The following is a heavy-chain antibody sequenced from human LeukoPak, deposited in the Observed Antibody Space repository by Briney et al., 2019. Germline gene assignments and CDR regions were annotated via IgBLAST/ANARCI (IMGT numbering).Heavy chain of an antibody. D-gene: IGHD4/OR15-4a*01. V-gene: IGHV3-7*01. CDR2: IDLEGSQR. J-gene: IGHJ4*02. CDR1: GFTFFNYW. Sequence: GGSLRLSCAASGFTFFNYWMSWVRQAPGKGLEWVANIDLEGSQRFYVDSLKGRFTISRDNANNLVYLQMNSLRAEDTAVYYCARDVDYANPRHDYWGQGTLVTVSS. CDR3: ARDVDYANPRHDY.